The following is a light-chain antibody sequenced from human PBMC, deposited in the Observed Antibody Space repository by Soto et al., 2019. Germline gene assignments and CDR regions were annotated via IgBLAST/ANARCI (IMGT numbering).Light chain of an antibody. V-gene: IGKV1-12*01. J-gene: IGKJ4*01. Sequence: DIQMTQSPSSVSASVGDRVTITCRASQGIGSWLAWYQQKPEKAPNLLIYAASSLQSGVPSRFSGSGSGTDFTLTISSLQPEDFATYYCQQANNFPLTFGGGTKVEIK. CDR3: QQANNFPLT. CDR2: AAS. CDR1: QGIGSW.